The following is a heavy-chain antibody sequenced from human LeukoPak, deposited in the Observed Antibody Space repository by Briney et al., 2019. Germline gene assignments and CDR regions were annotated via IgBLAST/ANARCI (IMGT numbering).Heavy chain of an antibody. V-gene: IGHV3-74*01. CDR3: AREAYYYDSSGYGT. CDR1: GLTFNNYW. D-gene: IGHD3-22*01. Sequence: PGGSLRLSCAASGLTFNNYWMHWVRQAPGKGLVWVSRIRTDGLETSYADSVKGRFTVSRDNAKNTLYLQMNSLRAEDTAVYYCAREAYYYDSSGYGTWGQGTLVTVSS. CDR2: IRTDGLET. J-gene: IGHJ5*02.